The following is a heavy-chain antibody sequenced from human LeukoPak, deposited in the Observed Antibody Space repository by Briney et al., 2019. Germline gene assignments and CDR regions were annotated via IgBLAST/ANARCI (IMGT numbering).Heavy chain of an antibody. CDR3: ARAPNFIAALRFDY. CDR2: INHSGST. V-gene: IGHV4-34*01. J-gene: IGHJ4*02. CDR1: GGSFSGYY. D-gene: IGHD6-6*01. Sequence: SETLSLTCAVYGGSFSGYYWSWLRQPPGKGLEWIGEINHSGSTNYNPSLKSRVTISVDTSKNQFSLKLSSVTAADTAVYYCARAPNFIAALRFDYWGQGTLVTVSS.